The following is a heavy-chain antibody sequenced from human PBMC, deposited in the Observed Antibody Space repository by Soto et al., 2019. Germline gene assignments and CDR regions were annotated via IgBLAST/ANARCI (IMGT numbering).Heavy chain of an antibody. J-gene: IGHJ5*02. CDR1: GGTFSSYA. CDR3: ARGFQLRSSWFDP. V-gene: IGHV1-69*13. D-gene: IGHD2-2*01. Sequence: SVKVSCKASGGTFSSYAISWVRQAPGQGLEWMGGIIPIFGTANYAQKFQGRVTIAADESTSTAYMELSSLRSEDTAVYYCARGFQLRSSWFDPWGQGTLVTVSS. CDR2: IIPIFGTA.